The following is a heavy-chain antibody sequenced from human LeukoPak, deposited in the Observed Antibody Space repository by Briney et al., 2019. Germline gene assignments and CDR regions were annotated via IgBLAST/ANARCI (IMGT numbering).Heavy chain of an antibody. D-gene: IGHD4-17*01. V-gene: IGHV3-11*01. Sequence: GGSLRLSCAASGFTFSDYYMSWIRQAPGKGLEWVSYISSSGSTIYYADSVKGRFTISRDNAKNSLYLQMNSLRAEDTAVYYCTTDPAGVTTVTSPNYYFDYWGQGTLVTVSS. CDR3: TTDPAGVTTVTSPNYYFDY. CDR1: GFTFSDYY. J-gene: IGHJ4*02. CDR2: ISSSGSTI.